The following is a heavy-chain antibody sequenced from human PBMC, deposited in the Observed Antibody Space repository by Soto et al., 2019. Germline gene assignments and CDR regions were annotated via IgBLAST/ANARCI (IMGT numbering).Heavy chain of an antibody. J-gene: IGHJ4*02. CDR3: ARDERWLQLIDY. CDR1: GFTFSSYA. Sequence: LRLSCAASGFTFSSYAMHWVRQAPGKGLEWVAVISYDGSNKYYADSVKGRFTISRDNSKNTLYLQMNSLRAEDTAVYYCARDERWLQLIDYWGQGTLVTVSS. D-gene: IGHD5-12*01. V-gene: IGHV3-30-3*01. CDR2: ISYDGSNK.